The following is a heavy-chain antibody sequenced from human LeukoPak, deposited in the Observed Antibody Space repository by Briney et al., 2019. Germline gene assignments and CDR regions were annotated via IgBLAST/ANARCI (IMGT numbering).Heavy chain of an antibody. D-gene: IGHD3-10*01. V-gene: IGHV4-59*01. CDR3: ARGGSLPHDY. Sequence: SETLSLTCTVSGGSISSYYWSWIRQPPGKGLEWLGYIYYSGSTNYNPSLKSRVTISVETSKNQFSLKLSSVTAADTAVYYCARGGSLPHDYWGQGTLVTVSS. J-gene: IGHJ4*02. CDR1: GGSISSYY. CDR2: IYYSGST.